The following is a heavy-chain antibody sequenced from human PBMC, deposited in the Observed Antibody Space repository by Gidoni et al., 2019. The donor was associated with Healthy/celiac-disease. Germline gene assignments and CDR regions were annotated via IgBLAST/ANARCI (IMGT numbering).Heavy chain of an antibody. CDR2: IIPIFGTA. CDR1: GGPFSSYA. CDR3: ARDWYSSSSARFDP. V-gene: IGHV1-69*01. D-gene: IGHD6-6*01. J-gene: IGHJ5*02. Sequence: QVQLVQSGAEVKKPGSSVTVSCKASGGPFSSYAISWVRQAPGHGLEWMGGIIPIFGTANYAQKFQGRVTITADESTSTAYMELSSLRSEDTAVYYWARDWYSSSSARFDPWGQGTLVTVSS.